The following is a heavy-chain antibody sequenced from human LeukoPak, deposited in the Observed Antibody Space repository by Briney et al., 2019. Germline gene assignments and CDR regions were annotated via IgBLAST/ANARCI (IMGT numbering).Heavy chain of an antibody. CDR3: ARTPSIAVAGTPNYYYYGMDV. CDR1: GYTFTSYG. CDR2: ISAYNGNT. V-gene: IGHV1-18*01. J-gene: IGHJ6*02. Sequence: ASVKVSCKASGYTFTSYGISWVRQAPGQGLEWMGWISAYNGNTNYAQKLQGRVTMTTDTSTSTAYMELRSLRSDDTAVYYWARTPSIAVAGTPNYYYYGMDVWGQGTTVTVSS. D-gene: IGHD6-19*01.